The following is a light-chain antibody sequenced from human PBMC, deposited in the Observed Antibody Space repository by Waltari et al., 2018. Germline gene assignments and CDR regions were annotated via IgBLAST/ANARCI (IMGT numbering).Light chain of an antibody. CDR1: ESIGTS. V-gene: IGKV1-5*01. CDR3: QQYYTYSLWA. J-gene: IGKJ1*01. Sequence: DIQMTQSPSTLSASVGDRVTFTCRASESIGTSLAWYHQKSGKAPKLLIYHASTLEGGVPSRFSGSRSGTDFTLTISSLQPDDFATYFCQQYYTYSLWAFGQGTKVETK. CDR2: HAS.